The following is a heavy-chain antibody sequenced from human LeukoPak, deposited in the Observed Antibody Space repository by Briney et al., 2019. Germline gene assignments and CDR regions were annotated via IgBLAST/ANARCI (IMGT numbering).Heavy chain of an antibody. V-gene: IGHV3-48*03. Sequence: GGSLRLSCAASGFTFSSYEMNWVRQAPGKGLEWVSYISSSGSTIYYADSAKGRFTISRDNAKNSLYLQMNSLRAEDTAVYYCARVPGYYDSSGYSTRGAFDIWGQGTLVTVSS. CDR2: ISSSGSTI. CDR3: ARVPGYYDSSGYSTRGAFDI. CDR1: GFTFSSYE. D-gene: IGHD3-22*01. J-gene: IGHJ3*02.